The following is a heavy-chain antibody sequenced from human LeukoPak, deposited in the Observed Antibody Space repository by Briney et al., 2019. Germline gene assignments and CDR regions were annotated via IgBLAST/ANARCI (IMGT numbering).Heavy chain of an antibody. CDR3: ARAGITIFGVPFRR. J-gene: IGHJ4*02. CDR1: GYTFTSYY. V-gene: IGHV1-46*01. Sequence: ASVKVSCKASGYTFTSYYMHWVRQAPGQGLEWMGIINPSGGSTSYAQKFQGRVTMTRDMSTSTVYMELSRLRSDDTAVYYCARAGITIFGVPFRRWGQGTLVTVSS. CDR2: INPSGGST. D-gene: IGHD3-3*01.